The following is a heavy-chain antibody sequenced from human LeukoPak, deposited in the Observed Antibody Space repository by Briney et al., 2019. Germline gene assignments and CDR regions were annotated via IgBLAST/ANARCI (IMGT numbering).Heavy chain of an antibody. V-gene: IGHV3-21*01. Sequence: KPSETLSLTCAVSGGPFSGYFWSWIRQSSGKGLEWVSSISSSSSYIYYADSVKGRFTISRDNAKNSLYLQMNSLRAEDTAVYYCARDHDYGGNHDYWGQGTLVTVSS. J-gene: IGHJ4*02. CDR3: ARDHDYGGNHDY. D-gene: IGHD4-23*01. CDR2: ISSSSSYI. CDR1: GGPFSGYF.